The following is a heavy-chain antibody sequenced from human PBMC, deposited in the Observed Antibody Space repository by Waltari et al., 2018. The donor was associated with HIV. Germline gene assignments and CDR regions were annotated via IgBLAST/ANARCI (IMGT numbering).Heavy chain of an antibody. CDR2: IYSSGST. Sequence: QVQLQESGPGLVKPSQTLSLTCTVSGGSISSGSYYWRWIRQPAGQGLEWIGRIYSSGSTNYNPSLKSRVTISVDTSKNQFSLKLSSVTAADTAVYYCARETSDGYYGSGSYSFDYWGQGTLVTVSS. CDR1: GGSISSGSYY. J-gene: IGHJ4*02. CDR3: ARETSDGYYGSGSYSFDY. V-gene: IGHV4-61*02. D-gene: IGHD3-10*01.